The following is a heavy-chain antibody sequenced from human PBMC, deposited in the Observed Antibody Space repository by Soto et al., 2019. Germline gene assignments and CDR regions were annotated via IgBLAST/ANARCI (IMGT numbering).Heavy chain of an antibody. CDR2: ISGKNGNT. CDR3: ARSDYYEETGTFEI. Sequence: QVHLVQSGGELKKPGASVKVSCRASGYKFSDFGITWVRQAPGQGLEWMGWISGKNGNTNYAQKVQGRVTLTAETTTGTGYMEMRALTTDDPGLYYWARSDYYEETGTFEIWGQGTPVTVSS. CDR1: GYKFSDFG. V-gene: IGHV1-18*04. J-gene: IGHJ4*02. D-gene: IGHD4-17*01.